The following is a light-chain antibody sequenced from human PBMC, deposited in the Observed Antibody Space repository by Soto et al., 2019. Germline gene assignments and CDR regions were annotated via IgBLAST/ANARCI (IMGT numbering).Light chain of an antibody. Sequence: EIVLTQSPGTLSLSPGERATLSCRASQSVSSSYLAWYQQKPGQAPRLLIYDASNRATGIPARFSGSGSGTDFTLTISRLQPEDFATYYCQQSYSTPSTFGPGTKVDI. J-gene: IGKJ3*01. CDR1: QSVSSSY. CDR2: DAS. CDR3: QQSYSTPST. V-gene: IGKV3D-20*02.